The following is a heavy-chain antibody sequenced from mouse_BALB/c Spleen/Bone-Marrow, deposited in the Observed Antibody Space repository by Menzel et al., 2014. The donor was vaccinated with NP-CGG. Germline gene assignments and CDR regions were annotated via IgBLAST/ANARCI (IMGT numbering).Heavy chain of an antibody. V-gene: IGHV14-3*02. D-gene: IGHD2-4*01. CDR3: ALYYDYDVGY. Sequence: EVKLMESGAELVKPGASVKLSCTASGFNIKDTYMHWVKQRPERGLEWIGRIDPANGNTKYDPKFQGKATITADTSSNTAYLQLSSLTSEDTAVYYCALYYDYDVGYWGQGTTLTVSS. CDR1: GFNIKDTY. CDR2: IDPANGNT. J-gene: IGHJ2*01.